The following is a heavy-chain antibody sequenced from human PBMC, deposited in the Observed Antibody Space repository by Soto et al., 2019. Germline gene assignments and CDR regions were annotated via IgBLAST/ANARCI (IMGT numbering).Heavy chain of an antibody. D-gene: IGHD6-6*01. J-gene: IGHJ4*02. CDR1: GYTFTGYD. Sequence: QVQLVQSGAEVKKPGASVKVSCKASGYTFTGYDMHWVRQAPGQGPEWMGWINPNSGGTTYAQKFQGRVTVTRDTSISTAYMELSSLRSDDTAVYYCARGGSSSLDYWGQGTLVTVSS. CDR2: INPNSGGT. V-gene: IGHV1-2*02. CDR3: ARGGSSSLDY.